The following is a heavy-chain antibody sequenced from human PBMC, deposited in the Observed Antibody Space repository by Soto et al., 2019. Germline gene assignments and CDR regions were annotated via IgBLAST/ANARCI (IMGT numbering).Heavy chain of an antibody. J-gene: IGHJ4*02. CDR3: AVSLMRIVARPTDF. CDR1: GYTFTSYA. V-gene: IGHV1-3*01. CDR2: INAGNGTT. D-gene: IGHD2-15*01. Sequence: GASVKVSCKASGYTFTSYAMHWVRQAPGQRLEWMGWINAGNGTTKYSQKFQGRVTITRDTSASTAYMELSSLRSEDTAVYYCAVSLMRIVARPTDFWGQGTLVTVSS.